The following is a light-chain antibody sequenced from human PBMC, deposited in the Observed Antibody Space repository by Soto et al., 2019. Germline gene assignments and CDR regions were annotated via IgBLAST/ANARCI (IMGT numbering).Light chain of an antibody. CDR3: SSYTSSSTLGV. J-gene: IGLJ2*01. CDR1: SSDVGGYNY. V-gene: IGLV2-14*01. Sequence: QSALTQPASVSGSPGQSITISCTGTSSDVGGYNYVSWYQQHPGKAPKLMIYDVSNRPSGVSNRFSVSKSGNTASLTIAGLQAADEADYYCSSYTSSSTLGVFGGGTKLIVL. CDR2: DVS.